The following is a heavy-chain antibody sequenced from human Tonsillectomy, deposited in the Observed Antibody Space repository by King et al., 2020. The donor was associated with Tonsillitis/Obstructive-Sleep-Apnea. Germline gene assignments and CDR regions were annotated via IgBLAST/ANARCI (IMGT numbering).Heavy chain of an antibody. V-gene: IGHV4-34*01. CDR2: INHSGST. Sequence: VQLQQGGAGLLKPSETLSLTCAVYGGSFSGYYWTGIRQPPGKGLEWIGEINHSGSTNENPSLKSRVTIAVDTSKNKFSLKPRSVTAADTAVYYCARGTPETAFDIWGQGTMVTVSS. CDR3: ARGTPETAFDI. D-gene: IGHD1-14*01. CDR1: GGSFSGYY. J-gene: IGHJ3*02.